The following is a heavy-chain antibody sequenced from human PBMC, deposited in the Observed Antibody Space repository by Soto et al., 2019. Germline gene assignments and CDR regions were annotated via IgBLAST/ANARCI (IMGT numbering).Heavy chain of an antibody. V-gene: IGHV3-30-3*01. CDR1: GFTFSSYA. CDR3: ARDLYGAFDY. Sequence: QVQLVESGGGVVQPGRSLRLSCAASGFTFSSYAMHWVRQAPGKGLEWVAVISYDGSNKYYADSVKGRFTISRDNSKNTLYLQMNSLRAEDTAVYYCARDLYGAFDYWGQGTLVTVSS. CDR2: ISYDGSNK. D-gene: IGHD3-10*01. J-gene: IGHJ4*02.